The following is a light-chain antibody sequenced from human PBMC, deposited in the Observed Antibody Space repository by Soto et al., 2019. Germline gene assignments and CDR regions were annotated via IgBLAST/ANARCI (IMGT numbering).Light chain of an antibody. CDR2: DAS. V-gene: IGKV3-11*01. Sequence: ETALTQSPATLSLSPGERATLSCRASQSVDTFLAWYQQKPGQAPGLLIYDASNRATGIPARFSGSGSGTDFTLTISSLEPEDFALYYCQHCHSGHRIAFGQGTRLEI. J-gene: IGKJ5*01. CDR3: QHCHSGHRIA. CDR1: QSVDTF.